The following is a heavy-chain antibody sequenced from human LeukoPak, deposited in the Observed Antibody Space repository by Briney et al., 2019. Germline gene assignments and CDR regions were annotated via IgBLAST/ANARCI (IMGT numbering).Heavy chain of an antibody. Sequence: SETLSLTCTVSGGSISSSSYYWGWIRQPPGKGLEWIGSIYYNGSTHHNPSLKSRATISVDTSKNQFSLKLSSVTAADTAVYYCASWGISYSSSWNYWGQGTLVTVSS. CDR2: IYYNGST. V-gene: IGHV4-39*01. CDR1: GGSISSSSYY. CDR3: ASWGISYSSSWNY. J-gene: IGHJ4*02. D-gene: IGHD6-13*01.